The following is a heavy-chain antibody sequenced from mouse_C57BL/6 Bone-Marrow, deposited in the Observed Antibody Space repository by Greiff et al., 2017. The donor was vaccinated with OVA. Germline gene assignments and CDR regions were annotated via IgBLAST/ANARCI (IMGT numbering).Heavy chain of an antibody. D-gene: IGHD2-2*01. V-gene: IGHV1-59*01. Sequence: QVQLKQPGAELVRPGTSVKLSCKASGYTFTSYWMHWVKQRPGQGLEWIGVIDPSDSYTNYNQKFKGKATLTVDTSSSTAYMQLSSLTSEDSAVYYCARPSTMVTNYFDYWGQGTTLTVSS. CDR2: IDPSDSYT. CDR1: GYTFTSYW. CDR3: ARPSTMVTNYFDY. J-gene: IGHJ2*01.